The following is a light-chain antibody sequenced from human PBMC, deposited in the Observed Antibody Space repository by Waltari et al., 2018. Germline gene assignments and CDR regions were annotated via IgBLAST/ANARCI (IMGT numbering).Light chain of an antibody. V-gene: IGKV3-11*01. CDR2: DAS. CDR3: QQRHLWPLT. J-gene: IGKJ4*01. CDR1: QSIGTD. Sequence: EIVLTQSPATLSLSPGERATLPCRASQSIGTDLAWYQQTPGQAPRLLMSDASDRATGIPARFTGSGSGTDFTLIISSLEPGDFAVYYCQQRHLWPLTFGGGTKVEIK.